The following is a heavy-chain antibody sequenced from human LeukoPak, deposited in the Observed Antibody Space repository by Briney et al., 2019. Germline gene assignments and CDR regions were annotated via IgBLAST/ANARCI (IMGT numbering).Heavy chain of an antibody. CDR2: FDPEDGET. CDR3: ATESSYDILTGYYSDAFDI. Sequence: ASVKVSCKVSGYTLTELSMHWVRQAPGKGLEWMGGFDPEDGETIYAQKFQGRVTMTEDTSTDTAYMELSSLRSEDTAVYYCATESSYDILTGYYSDAFDIWGQGTMVTVSS. D-gene: IGHD3-9*01. V-gene: IGHV1-24*01. CDR1: GYTLTELS. J-gene: IGHJ3*02.